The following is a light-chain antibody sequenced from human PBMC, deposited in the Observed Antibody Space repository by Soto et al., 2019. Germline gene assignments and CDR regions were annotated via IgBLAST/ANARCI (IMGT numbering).Light chain of an antibody. CDR1: SSDIGAYNF. CDR2: DVI. J-gene: IGLJ1*01. V-gene: IGLV2-11*01. Sequence: QSALTQPRSVSGSPGQSVTISCTGTSSDIGAYNFVSWYQQHPDKAPKLMIYDVIKRPSGVPDRFSGSKSGNTASLTIYGLQAEDEADYYCCSYAGSYTHVFGTGTKVTVL. CDR3: CSYAGSYTHV.